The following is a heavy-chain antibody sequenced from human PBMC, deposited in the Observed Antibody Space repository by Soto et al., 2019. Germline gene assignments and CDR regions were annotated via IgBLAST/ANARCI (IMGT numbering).Heavy chain of an antibody. V-gene: IGHV3-9*01. J-gene: IGHJ4*02. D-gene: IGHD1-1*01. CDR2: ISWNSGST. CDR3: ARDTDSDTWNDPFDY. CDR1: GFIFDDFA. Sequence: DVQLVESGGGLVQPGRSLRLSCAASGFIFDDFAMHWVRQAPGKGLEWVSGISWNSGSTDYAASVKGRFIMSRDNARNSHYLQMNSLRPEDTALYYCARDTDSDTWNDPFDYWGQGALVIVS.